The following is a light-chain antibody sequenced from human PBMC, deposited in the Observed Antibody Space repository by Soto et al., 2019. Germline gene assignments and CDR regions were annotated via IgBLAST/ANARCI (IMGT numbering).Light chain of an antibody. CDR3: CSFTGSYPPLV. CDR2: EVS. V-gene: IGLV2-14*01. J-gene: IGLJ1*01. CDR1: SSDVGGYIF. Sequence: QSALTQPASVSGSPGQSITISCTGTSSDVGGYIFVSWYQQHPGKAPRLMISEVSNRPSGVSNRFSGSKSGNTASLTISGLQAEDEADYYCCSFTGSYPPLVFGTGTKVTVL.